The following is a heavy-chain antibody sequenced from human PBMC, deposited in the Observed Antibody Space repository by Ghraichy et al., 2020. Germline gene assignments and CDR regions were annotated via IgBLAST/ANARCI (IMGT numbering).Heavy chain of an antibody. Sequence: GGSLRLSCAASGFTFSSYAMSWVRQAPGKGLEWVSAISGSGGSTYYADSVKGRFTISRDNSKNTLYLQMNSLRAEDTAVYYCAKDQTIAVAGIRDLTPLGYWGQGTLVTVSS. D-gene: IGHD6-19*01. CDR2: ISGSGGST. CDR1: GFTFSSYA. J-gene: IGHJ4*02. V-gene: IGHV3-23*01. CDR3: AKDQTIAVAGIRDLTPLGY.